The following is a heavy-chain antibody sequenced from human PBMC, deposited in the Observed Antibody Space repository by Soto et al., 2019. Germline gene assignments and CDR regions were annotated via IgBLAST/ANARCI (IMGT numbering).Heavy chain of an antibody. V-gene: IGHV5-51*01. D-gene: IGHD3-9*01. CDR3: ARLGLRYFDWLSTDSYGMGV. J-gene: IGHJ6*02. Sequence: PRESLKISCKGSGYSFTSYWIGWVRQMPGKGLEWLGIIYPGDSDTRYSPSFQGQVTISADKSISTAYLQWSSLKASDTAMYYCARLGLRYFDWLSTDSYGMGVWRELPTVPAS. CDR2: IYPGDSDT. CDR1: GYSFTSYW.